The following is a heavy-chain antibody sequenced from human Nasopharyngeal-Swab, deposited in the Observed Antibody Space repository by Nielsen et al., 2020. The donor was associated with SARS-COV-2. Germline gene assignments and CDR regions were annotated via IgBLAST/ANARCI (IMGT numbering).Heavy chain of an antibody. CDR1: GFTFSNAW. J-gene: IGHJ4*02. CDR3: TTRINYDYVWGSYRGGYDY. D-gene: IGHD3-16*02. CDR2: IKSKTDGGTT. Sequence: GGSLRLSCAASGFTFSNAWMSWVRQAPGKGLEWVGRIKSKTDGGTTDYAAPVKGRFTISRDDSKNTLYLQMNSLKTEDTAVYYCTTRINYDYVWGSYRGGYDYWGQGTLVTVSS. V-gene: IGHV3-15*01.